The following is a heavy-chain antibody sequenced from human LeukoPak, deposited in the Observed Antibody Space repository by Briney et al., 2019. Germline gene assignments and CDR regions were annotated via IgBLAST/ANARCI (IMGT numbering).Heavy chain of an antibody. D-gene: IGHD2-2*01. CDR2: INPNSGGT. CDR3: ARASGYCSSTSCPDMDY. V-gene: IGHV1-2*02. CDR1: GYTFTGYY. Sequence: ASVKVSCKASGYTFTGYYMHWVRQAPGQGLEWMGWINPNSGGTNYAQKFQGRVTMTRDTSISTAYMELSRLRSDDTAVYYCARASGYCSSTSCPDMDYWGQGTLVTVSS. J-gene: IGHJ4*02.